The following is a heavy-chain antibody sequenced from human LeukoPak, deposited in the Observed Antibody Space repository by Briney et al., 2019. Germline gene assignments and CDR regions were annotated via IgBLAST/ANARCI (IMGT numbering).Heavy chain of an antibody. CDR1: GFTFSSYE. CDR3: ARGGYNWNDGFDY. CDR2: ISSSGSTI. D-gene: IGHD1-20*01. J-gene: IGHJ4*02. Sequence: GGSLRLSCAASGFTFSSYEMNWVRQAPGKGLEWVSYISSSGSTIYYADSVKGRFTISRDNAKNSLYLQMNSLRAEDTAVYYCARGGYNWNDGFDYWGQGNLVTVSS. V-gene: IGHV3-48*03.